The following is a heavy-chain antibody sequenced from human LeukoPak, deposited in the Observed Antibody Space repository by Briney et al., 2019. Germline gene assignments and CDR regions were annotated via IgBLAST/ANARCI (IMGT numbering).Heavy chain of an antibody. CDR3: ARGGNGAIDY. V-gene: IGHV4-31*03. Sequence: SQTLSLTCTVSGGSISSGVYYWSWIRQHPGKGLEWIGYIYYSGSTYYNPSLKSRVTISVDTSKNQFSLKLSSVTAADTAVYYCARGGNGAIDYWGQGTLVTVSS. D-gene: IGHD4-23*01. J-gene: IGHJ4*02. CDR1: GGSISSGVYY. CDR2: IYYSGST.